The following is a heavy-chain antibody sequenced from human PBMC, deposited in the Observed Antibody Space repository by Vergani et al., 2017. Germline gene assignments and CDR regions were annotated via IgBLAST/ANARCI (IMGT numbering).Heavy chain of an antibody. D-gene: IGHD3/OR15-3a*01. CDR3: AGTWTDAFDI. CDR2: IYTSGST. V-gene: IGHV4-61*02. CDR1: GGSISSGSYY. Sequence: QVQLQESGPGLVKPSQTLSLTCTVSGGSISSGSYYWSWIRQPAGKGLEWIGRIYTSGSTNYNPSLKSRVTISVDTSKNQFSLKLSSVTAADTAVYYCAGTWTDAFDIWGQGTMVTVSS. J-gene: IGHJ3*02.